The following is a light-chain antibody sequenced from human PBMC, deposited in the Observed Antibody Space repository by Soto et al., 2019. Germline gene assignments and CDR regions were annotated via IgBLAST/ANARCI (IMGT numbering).Light chain of an antibody. V-gene: IGLV2-14*01. CDR2: DVS. J-gene: IGLJ1*01. CDR1: SSDVGGYNY. CDR3: SSYTSSIHYV. Sequence: QSALTQPASVSGSPGQSITISCTGTSSDVGGYNYVSWYQQHPGKVPKLMIYDVSNRPSGVSNRFYGSKSGNTASLTISGLQAEDEADYYCSSYTSSIHYVFGTGTKVTVL.